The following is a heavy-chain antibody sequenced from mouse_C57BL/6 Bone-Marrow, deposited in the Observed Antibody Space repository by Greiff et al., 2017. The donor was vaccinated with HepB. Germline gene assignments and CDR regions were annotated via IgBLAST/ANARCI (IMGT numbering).Heavy chain of an antibody. Sequence: QVHVKQSGAELARPGASVKMSCKASGYTFTSYTMHWVKQRPGQGLEWIGYINPSSGYTKYNQKFKDKATLTADKSSSTAYMQLSSLTSEDSAVYYCARGYGKRSLDYWGQGTTLTVSS. V-gene: IGHV1-4*01. D-gene: IGHD1-1*01. CDR1: GYTFTSYT. CDR2: INPSSGYT. CDR3: ARGYGKRSLDY. J-gene: IGHJ2*01.